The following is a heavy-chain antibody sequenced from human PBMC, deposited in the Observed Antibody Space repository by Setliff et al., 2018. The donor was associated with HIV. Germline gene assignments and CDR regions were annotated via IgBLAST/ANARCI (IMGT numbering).Heavy chain of an antibody. D-gene: IGHD3-10*01. CDR2: ISYDGSNK. CDR1: GFTFDDYG. CDR3: ARDLAGTPYYYYGMDV. V-gene: IGHV3-30*03. J-gene: IGHJ6*02. Sequence: PGGSLRLSCAASGFTFDDYGMSWVRQAPGKGLEWVAAISYDGSNKYYADYVKGRFTISRDKSKNTLYLQMNSLRVEDTAAYYCARDLAGTPYYYYGMDVWGQGTTVTVSS.